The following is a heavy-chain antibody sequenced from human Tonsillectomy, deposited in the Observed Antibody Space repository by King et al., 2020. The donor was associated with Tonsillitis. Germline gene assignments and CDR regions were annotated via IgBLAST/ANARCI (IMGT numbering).Heavy chain of an antibody. Sequence: VQLVESGGGLVKPGGSLRLSCAASGFTFSSYSMNWIRQAPGKGLEWVSSISSSCDYIYYADSVMGRFTISRDNTKNSLYLQMNNLRAEDTAVYYCARDRLLAYSGYDSFDYWGQGTLVTVSS. D-gene: IGHD5-12*01. CDR1: GFTFSSYS. CDR3: ARDRLLAYSGYDSFDY. CDR2: ISSSCDYI. V-gene: IGHV3-21*01. J-gene: IGHJ4*02.